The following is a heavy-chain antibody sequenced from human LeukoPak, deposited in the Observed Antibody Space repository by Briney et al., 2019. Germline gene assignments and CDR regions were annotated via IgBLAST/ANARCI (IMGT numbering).Heavy chain of an antibody. CDR2: ISYDGSNK. J-gene: IGHJ4*02. Sequence: GGSLRLSCAASGFTFSSYGMHWVRQAPGKGLEWVAVISYDGSNKYYADSVKGRFTISRDNSKNTLYLQMNSLRAEDTAVYYCAALDIVVVPAAVATPGDYWGQGTLVTVSS. D-gene: IGHD2-2*01. CDR1: GFTFSSYG. CDR3: AALDIVVVPAAVATPGDY. V-gene: IGHV3-30*19.